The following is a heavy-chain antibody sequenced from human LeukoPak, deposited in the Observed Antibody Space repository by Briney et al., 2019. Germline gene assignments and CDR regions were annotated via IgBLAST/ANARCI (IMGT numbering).Heavy chain of an antibody. V-gene: IGHV4-38-2*02. Sequence: SETLSLTCTVSGYSISSGYYWGWIRQPPGKGLEWIGSIYHSGSTYYNPSLKSRVTISVDTSKNQFSLKLTSVTAADTAVYYCARAYRERWLQLGFDSWGQGTLVTVSS. CDR1: GYSISSGYY. J-gene: IGHJ4*02. CDR2: IYHSGST. D-gene: IGHD5-24*01. CDR3: ARAYRERWLQLGFDS.